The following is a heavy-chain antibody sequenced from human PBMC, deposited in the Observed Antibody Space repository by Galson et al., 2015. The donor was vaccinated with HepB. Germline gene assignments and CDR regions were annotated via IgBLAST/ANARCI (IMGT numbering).Heavy chain of an antibody. CDR1: GFTFSNYP. D-gene: IGHD3-10*01. V-gene: IGHV3-23*01. Sequence: SLRLSCAASGFTFSNYPMSWVRQAPGKGLEWLSAISGSGGTTYYADSVKGRFSISRDNSKNTLYLQMNSLRVEDTAVYYCAKGGYYYGSGTLDYWGQGTLVTVSS. CDR3: AKGGYYYGSGTLDY. CDR2: ISGSGGTT. J-gene: IGHJ4*02.